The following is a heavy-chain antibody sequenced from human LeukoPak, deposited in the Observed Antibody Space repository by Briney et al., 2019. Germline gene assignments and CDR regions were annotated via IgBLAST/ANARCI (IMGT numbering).Heavy chain of an antibody. J-gene: IGHJ4*02. CDR1: GGTFSSYA. CDR2: IIPIFGTA. V-gene: IGHV1-69*06. Sequence: SVKVSCKASGGTFSSYAISWVRQAPGQGLEWMGGIIPIFGTANYAQKFQGRVTITADKSTSTAYMELSSLRSEDTAVYYCARGLGYDYVWGSYRYLDYWGQGTLVTVSS. D-gene: IGHD3-16*02. CDR3: ARGLGYDYVWGSYRYLDY.